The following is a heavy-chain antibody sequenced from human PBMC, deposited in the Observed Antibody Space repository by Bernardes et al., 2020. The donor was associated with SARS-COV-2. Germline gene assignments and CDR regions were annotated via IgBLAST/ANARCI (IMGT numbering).Heavy chain of an antibody. J-gene: IGHJ5*02. V-gene: IGHV1-24*01. Sequence: ASVKVSCKVSGYTLTELSMRWVRQAPGKGLEWMGGFDPEDGETIYAQKFQGRVTMTEDTSTDTAYMELSSLRSEDTAVYYCATGSPVAGTAGDWFDPWGQGTLVTVSS. CDR3: ATGSPVAGTAGDWFDP. CDR1: GYTLTELS. D-gene: IGHD6-19*01. CDR2: FDPEDGET.